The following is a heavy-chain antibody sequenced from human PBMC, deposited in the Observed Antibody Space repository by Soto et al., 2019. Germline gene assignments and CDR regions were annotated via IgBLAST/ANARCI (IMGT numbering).Heavy chain of an antibody. D-gene: IGHD3-16*01. CDR1: SGSISRGDYY. CDR3: ARGRGGGLNAYYFDS. Sequence: SETLSLTCTVSSGSISRGDYYWSWLRQPPGKGLEYIGYIYYSGSTYYNPSLKSRVTISVDTSKSQFSLNLSSVTAADTAVYYCARGRGGGLNAYYFDSWGQGALVTVSS. CDR2: IYYSGST. J-gene: IGHJ4*02. V-gene: IGHV4-30-4*01.